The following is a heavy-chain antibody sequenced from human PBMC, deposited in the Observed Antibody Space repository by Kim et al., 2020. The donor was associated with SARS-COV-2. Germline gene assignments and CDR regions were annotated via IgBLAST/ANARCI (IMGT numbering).Heavy chain of an antibody. CDR3: ARDRPGIAAAGTRGYFDY. Sequence: SETLSLTCTVSGGSISSGGYYWSWIRQHPGKGLEWIGYIYYSGSTYYNPSLKSRVTISVDTSKNQFSLKLSSVTAADTAVYYCARDRPGIAAAGTRGYFDYWGQGTLVTVSS. D-gene: IGHD6-13*01. J-gene: IGHJ4*02. CDR2: IYYSGST. V-gene: IGHV4-31*03. CDR1: GGSISSGGYY.